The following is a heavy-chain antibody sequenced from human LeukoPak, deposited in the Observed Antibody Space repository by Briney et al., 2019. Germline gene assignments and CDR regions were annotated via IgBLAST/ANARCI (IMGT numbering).Heavy chain of an antibody. CDR2: ISYDGSNK. J-gene: IGHJ3*02. Sequence: GGSLRLSCAASGFTFSSYGMHWVRQAPGKGLEWVAVISYDGSNKYYADSVKGRFTISRDNSKNTLYLRMNSLRAEDTAVYHCARDVSFEAGNSDAFDIWGQGTMVTVSS. CDR3: ARDVSFEAGNSDAFDI. CDR1: GFTFSSYG. V-gene: IGHV3-30*03. D-gene: IGHD4-23*01.